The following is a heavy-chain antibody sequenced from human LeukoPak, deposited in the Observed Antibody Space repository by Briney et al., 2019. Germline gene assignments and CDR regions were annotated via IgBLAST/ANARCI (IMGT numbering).Heavy chain of an antibody. Sequence: GGSLRLSCAASGFTVSSNYMSWVRQAPGKGLEWVSVIYSGGSTYYADSVKGRFTISRDNSKNTLYLQMNSLRAEDTAVYYCAREKYYYDSCGHRINWFDPWGQGTLVTVSS. CDR1: GFTVSSNY. J-gene: IGHJ5*02. CDR2: IYSGGST. CDR3: AREKYYYDSCGHRINWFDP. D-gene: IGHD3-22*01. V-gene: IGHV3-53*01.